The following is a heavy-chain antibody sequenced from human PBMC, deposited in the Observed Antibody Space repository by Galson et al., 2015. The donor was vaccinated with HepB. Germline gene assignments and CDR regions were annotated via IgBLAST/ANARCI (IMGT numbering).Heavy chain of an antibody. CDR1: GYTFTGYH. CDR3: ARDQRIVGARATWGY. CDR2: INPNSGGT. V-gene: IGHV1-2*06. D-gene: IGHD1-26*01. J-gene: IGHJ4*02. Sequence: SVKVSCKASGYTFTGYHMHWVRQAPGQGLEWMGRINPNSGGTNYAQKFQGRVTMTRDTSISTAYMELSRLRSDDTAVYYCARDQRIVGARATWGYWGQGTPVTVSS.